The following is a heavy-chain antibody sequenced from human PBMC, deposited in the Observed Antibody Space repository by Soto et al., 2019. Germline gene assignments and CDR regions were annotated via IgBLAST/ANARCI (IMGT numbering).Heavy chain of an antibody. D-gene: IGHD6-19*01. CDR1: GFPFSSYG. Sequence: GGSLRLSCAASGFPFSSYGMNWVRQAPGKGLGWVSYIGGGTSPIFYADSVKGRFTISRDNAKYSVYLQMNSLRDEDTAVYYCASDAGYSSGWYAGNWFDPWGQGTLVTVSS. CDR3: ASDAGYSSGWYAGNWFDP. CDR2: IGGGTSPI. J-gene: IGHJ5*02. V-gene: IGHV3-48*02.